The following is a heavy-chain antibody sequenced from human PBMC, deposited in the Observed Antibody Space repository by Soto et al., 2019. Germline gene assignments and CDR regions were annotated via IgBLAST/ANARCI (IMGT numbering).Heavy chain of an antibody. J-gene: IGHJ2*01. Sequence: QVQLVESGGGVVQPGRSLRLSCAASGFTFSSYGMHWVRQAPGKGLEWVAVISYDGSSKYYADTVKGRFTISRDNSKNTLYRQINSLRAEDTAVYYCATNGAPAIDYGYYRWYFDLWGRGTLVTVSS. CDR3: ATNGAPAIDYGYYRWYFDL. V-gene: IGHV3-30*03. CDR1: GFTFSSYG. CDR2: ISYDGSSK. D-gene: IGHD4-17*01.